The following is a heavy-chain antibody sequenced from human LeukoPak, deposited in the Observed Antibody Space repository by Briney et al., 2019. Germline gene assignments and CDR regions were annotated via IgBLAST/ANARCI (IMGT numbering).Heavy chain of an antibody. CDR2: INHSGST. CDR3: ARGSPLTIFGVVRLKNWFDP. J-gene: IGHJ5*02. Sequence: SETLSLTCAVCGGSFSGYYWSWIRQPPGKGLEWIGEINHSGSTNYNPSLKSRVTISVDTSKNQFSLKLSSVTAADTAVYYCARGSPLTIFGVVRLKNWFDPWGQGTLVTVSS. V-gene: IGHV4-34*01. D-gene: IGHD3-3*01. CDR1: GGSFSGYY.